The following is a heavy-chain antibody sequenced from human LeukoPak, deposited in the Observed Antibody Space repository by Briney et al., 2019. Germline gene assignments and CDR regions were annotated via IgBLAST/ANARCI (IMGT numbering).Heavy chain of an antibody. V-gene: IGHV3-9*01. CDR3: ARDSPYYDSIFPNWFDP. J-gene: IGHJ5*02. Sequence: PGGSLRLSCAASGFTFNDYAMHWVRQAPGKGLEWVSGINWNSNNIGYAASVKGRFTISRDNAKNSLYLQMNSLRAEDTAVYYCARDSPYYDSIFPNWFDPWGQGTPVTVSS. CDR2: INWNSNNI. CDR1: GFTFNDYA. D-gene: IGHD3-3*01.